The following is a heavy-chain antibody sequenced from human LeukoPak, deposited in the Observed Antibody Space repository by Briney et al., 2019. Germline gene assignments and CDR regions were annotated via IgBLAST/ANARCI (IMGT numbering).Heavy chain of an antibody. CDR1: GGSFSGYY. D-gene: IGHD2-15*01. J-gene: IGHJ6*03. V-gene: IGHV4-34*01. Sequence: SETLSLTCAVYGGSFSGYYWSWIRQPPGKGLEWIGEINHRGSTNYITSLKSRVTISADTSKNQFSMKLSSVTAADTAVYYCARAHRYCSGGSCYSEHYYYYMDVWGKGTTVTVSS. CDR3: ARAHRYCSGGSCYSEHYYYYMDV. CDR2: INHRGST.